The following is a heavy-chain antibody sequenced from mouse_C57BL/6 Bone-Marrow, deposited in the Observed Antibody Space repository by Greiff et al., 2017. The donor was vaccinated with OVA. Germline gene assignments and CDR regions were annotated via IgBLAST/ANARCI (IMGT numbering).Heavy chain of an antibody. V-gene: IGHV7-1*01. Sequence: EVMLVESGGGLVQSGRSLRLSCATSGFTFSDFYMEWVRQAPGKGLEWIAASRNKANDYTTEYSASVKGRFIVSRDTSQSILYLQMNALRAEDTAIYYCARDEGSKRFAYWGQGTLVTVSA. CDR3: ARDEGSKRFAY. J-gene: IGHJ3*01. CDR1: GFTFSDFY. CDR2: SRNKANDYTT.